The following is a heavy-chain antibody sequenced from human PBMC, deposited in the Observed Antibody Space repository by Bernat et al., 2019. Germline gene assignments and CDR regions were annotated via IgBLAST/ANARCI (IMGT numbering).Heavy chain of an antibody. J-gene: IGHJ3*02. CDR3: AKDVSAVAGDAFDI. CDR1: GFTFSDYA. D-gene: IGHD6-19*01. CDR2: IRGSDGST. V-gene: IGHV3-23*01. Sequence: EVQLLESGGGLVQPGGSLRLSCEAAGFTFSDYAMSWVRQAPGKGLEWVSAIRGSDGSTYYADSVKVRFTISIDNSKNTLYLQMNSLRAEDTAVYYCAKDVSAVAGDAFDIWGQGTMVTVST.